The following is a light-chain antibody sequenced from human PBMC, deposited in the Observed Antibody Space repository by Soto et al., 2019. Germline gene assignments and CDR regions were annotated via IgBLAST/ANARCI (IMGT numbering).Light chain of an antibody. CDR1: TGAVATGHY. V-gene: IGLV7-46*01. CDR2: DTN. Sequence: QAVVTQEPSLTGSPGGTVTLTCGSSTGAVATGHYPYWFQQMPGQAPRTLIYDTNNRHSWTPARFSGSLLGGKPALTLSGAQPEDEADYYCSRSYSGIRVFGGGTKLTVL. J-gene: IGLJ3*02. CDR3: SRSYSGIRV.